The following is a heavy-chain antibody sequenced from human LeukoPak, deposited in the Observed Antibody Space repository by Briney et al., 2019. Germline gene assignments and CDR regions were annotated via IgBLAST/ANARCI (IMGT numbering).Heavy chain of an antibody. J-gene: IGHJ4*02. CDR1: GDSNSDYY. Sequence: SETLSLTCSVSGDSNSDYYWSWIRQPPGKGLEWIGYINYSGRTDYNPSLKSRVTISVDTSKNQFSLKLSSVTAADTAVFYCVRTISGWHYFDFWGQGILVTVSS. D-gene: IGHD6-25*01. CDR2: INYSGRT. CDR3: VRTISGWHYFDF. V-gene: IGHV4-59*08.